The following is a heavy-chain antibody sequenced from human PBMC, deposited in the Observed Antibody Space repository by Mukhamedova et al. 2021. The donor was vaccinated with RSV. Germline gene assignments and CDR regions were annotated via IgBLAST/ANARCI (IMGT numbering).Heavy chain of an antibody. CDR3: ATPTTWELRHYFDT. D-gene: IGHD1-7*01. CDR2: ILSEGSGGTV. J-gene: IGHJ4*02. V-gene: IGHV3-15*01. Sequence: GLEWVGRILSEGSGGTVDYAAPVKGRFTISRDDSKNTLYLEMNSLKTEDTAVYYCATPTTWELRHYFDTWGQGALVAVS.